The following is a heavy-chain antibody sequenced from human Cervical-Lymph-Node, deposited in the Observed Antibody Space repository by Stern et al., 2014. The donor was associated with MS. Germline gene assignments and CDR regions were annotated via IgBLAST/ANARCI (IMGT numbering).Heavy chain of an antibody. CDR3: AREGYYDSSGYDAFDI. D-gene: IGHD3-22*01. CDR2: ISYDGSNK. Sequence: VQLVDSGGGVVQPGRSLRLSCAASGFTFSSYAMHWVRQAPGKGLEWVAVISYDGSNKYYADSVKGRFTISRDNSKNTLYLQMNSLRAEDTAVYYCAREGYYDSSGYDAFDIWGQGTMVTVSS. V-gene: IGHV3-30-3*01. CDR1: GFTFSSYA. J-gene: IGHJ3*02.